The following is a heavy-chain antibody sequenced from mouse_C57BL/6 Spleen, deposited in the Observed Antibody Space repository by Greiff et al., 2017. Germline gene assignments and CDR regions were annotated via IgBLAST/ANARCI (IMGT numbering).Heavy chain of an antibody. CDR3: ARGSQQYFDY. V-gene: IGHV1-55*01. CDR2: INPGSGNT. J-gene: IGHJ2*01. Sequence: VQLQQSGAELVKPGASVKLSCKASGYTFTSYWITWVNQRPGQGLEWIGDINPGSGNTKYNEKFKNKATLTVDKSSSTAYMQLSSLTTEDSAVYYWARGSQQYFDYWGQGTTLTVSS. D-gene: IGHD1-1*01. CDR1: GYTFTSYW.